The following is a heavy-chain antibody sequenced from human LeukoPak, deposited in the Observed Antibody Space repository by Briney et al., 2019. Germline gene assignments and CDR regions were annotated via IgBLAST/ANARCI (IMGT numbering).Heavy chain of an antibody. CDR3: ARGEYYYDT. Sequence: GGSLRLSCAASGFTFSSYSMNWVRQAPGKGLEWVAVISYDGSNKYYADSVKGRFTISRDNSKNTLYLQMNSLRAEDTAVYYCARGEYYYDTWGQGTLVTVSS. V-gene: IGHV3-30*03. CDR1: GFTFSSYS. CDR2: ISYDGSNK. D-gene: IGHD3-22*01. J-gene: IGHJ5*02.